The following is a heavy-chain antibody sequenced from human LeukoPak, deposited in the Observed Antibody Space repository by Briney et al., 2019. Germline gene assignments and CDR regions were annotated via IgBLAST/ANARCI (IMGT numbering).Heavy chain of an antibody. CDR3: ARALAAAGTNLDY. CDR2: IIPILSIA. CDR1: GGTFSSYA. Sequence: SVKVSCKASGGTFSSYAISWVRQAPGQGLEWMGRIIPILSIANYAQKFQGRVTITADKSTSTAYMELSSLRSEDTAVYYCARALAAAGTNLDYWGQGTLVTVSS. J-gene: IGHJ4*02. V-gene: IGHV1-69*04. D-gene: IGHD6-13*01.